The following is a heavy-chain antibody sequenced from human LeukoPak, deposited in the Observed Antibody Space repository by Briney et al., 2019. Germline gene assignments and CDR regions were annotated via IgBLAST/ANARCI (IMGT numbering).Heavy chain of an antibody. CDR3: AREVDNSARWFDP. Sequence: SETLSLTCTVSGDSISSHSWSWLRQPPGRGLEWIGNIYYNGIANYNPSLKSRVTISVDTSKNQFSLRLSSVTAADTAVYYCAREVDNSARWFDPWGQGTLVTVSS. V-gene: IGHV4-59*11. CDR2: IYYNGIA. J-gene: IGHJ5*02. CDR1: GDSISSHS. D-gene: IGHD6-25*01.